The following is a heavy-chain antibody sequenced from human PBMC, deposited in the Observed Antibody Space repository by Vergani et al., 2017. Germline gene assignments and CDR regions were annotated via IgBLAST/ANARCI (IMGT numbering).Heavy chain of an antibody. J-gene: IGHJ6*02. CDR2: IRYDGSNK. D-gene: IGHD6-19*01. CDR1: GFTFSSYG. V-gene: IGHV3-30*02. CDR3: AKESNKQWLVLGYYYGMDV. Sequence: QVQLVESGGGVVQPGGSLRLSCAASGFTFSSYGMHWVRQAPGKGLEWVAFIRYDGSNKYYADSVKGRFTISRDNSKNTLYLQMNSLRAEDTAVYYCAKESNKQWLVLGYYYGMDVWGQGTTVTVSS.